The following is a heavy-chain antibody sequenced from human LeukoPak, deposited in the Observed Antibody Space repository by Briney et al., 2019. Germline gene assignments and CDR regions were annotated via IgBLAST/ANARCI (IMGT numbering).Heavy chain of an antibody. CDR1: GYTFTSYG. V-gene: IGHV1-18*01. CDR2: ISAYNGNT. J-gene: IGHJ4*02. Sequence: ASVKVSCKASGYTFTSYGISGVRQAPGQGLEWMGWISAYNGNTNYAQKLQGRVTMTTDTSTSTAYMELRSLRSDDTAVYYCARGHDILTGYYTAGDFDYWGQGTLVTVSS. CDR3: ARGHDILTGYYTAGDFDY. D-gene: IGHD3-9*01.